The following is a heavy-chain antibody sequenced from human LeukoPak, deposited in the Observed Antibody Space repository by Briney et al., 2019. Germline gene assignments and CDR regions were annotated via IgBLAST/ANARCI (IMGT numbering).Heavy chain of an antibody. Sequence: PGGSLRLSCAASGFTFSSYAMHWVRQAPGKGLEWVSAISGSGGSTYYADSVKSRFTISRDNSKNTLYLQMNSLRAEDTAVYYCAKVPYDSSKTAEYFQHWGQGTLVTVSS. CDR1: GFTFSSYA. CDR2: ISGSGGST. J-gene: IGHJ1*01. V-gene: IGHV3-23*01. CDR3: AKVPYDSSKTAEYFQH. D-gene: IGHD3-22*01.